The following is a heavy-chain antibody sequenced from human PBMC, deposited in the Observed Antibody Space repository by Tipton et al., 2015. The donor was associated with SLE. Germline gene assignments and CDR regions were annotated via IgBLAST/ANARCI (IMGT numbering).Heavy chain of an antibody. CDR2: TNPNSGNT. CDR1: GYTFTSYH. J-gene: IGHJ4*02. CDR3: ASVELRSWAFDY. D-gene: IGHD1-26*01. V-gene: IGHV1-8*01. Sequence: QSGAEVKKPGASVKVSCKASGYTFTSYHITWVRQASGQGLEWMGWTNPNSGNTGYAQNFQDRLTMTRNTSMSTAYMELSSLRSDDAAVYYCASVELRSWAFDYWGQGTLVIVSS.